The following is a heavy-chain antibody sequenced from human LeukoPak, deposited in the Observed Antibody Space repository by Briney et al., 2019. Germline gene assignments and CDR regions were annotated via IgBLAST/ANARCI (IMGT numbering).Heavy chain of an antibody. V-gene: IGHV3-21*01. Sequence: GGSLRLSCAASGFTFSSYSMNWVRQAPGKGLEWVSSISSSSSYIYYADSVKGRFTISRDNAKNSLYLQMNSLRAEDTAVCYCARAGYYYDSSGYRPLGYDYWGQGTLVTVSS. J-gene: IGHJ4*02. CDR1: GFTFSSYS. CDR3: ARAGYYYDSSGYRPLGYDY. D-gene: IGHD3-22*01. CDR2: ISSSSSYI.